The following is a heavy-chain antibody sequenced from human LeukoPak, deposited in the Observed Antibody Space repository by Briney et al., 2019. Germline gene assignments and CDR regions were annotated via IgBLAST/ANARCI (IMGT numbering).Heavy chain of an antibody. Sequence: PGGSLGLSCAASGFSFSIYSMNWVRQAPGKGLEWVSSVSSSSTSIYYADSLKGRFTISRDNAKNSLFLQVNSLRDEDTAVYYCARGPPCSSTRCYVTGAFDFWGQGTMVTVSS. V-gene: IGHV3-21*01. CDR2: VSSSSTSI. CDR1: GFSFSIYS. CDR3: ARGPPCSSTRCYVTGAFDF. D-gene: IGHD2-2*01. J-gene: IGHJ3*01.